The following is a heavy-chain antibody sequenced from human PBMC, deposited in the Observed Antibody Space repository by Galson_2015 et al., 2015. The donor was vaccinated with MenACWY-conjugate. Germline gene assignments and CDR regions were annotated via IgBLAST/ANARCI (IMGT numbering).Heavy chain of an antibody. Sequence: QSGAAVTQPGESLRISCKGSGSSCTSYWITWVRQMTGKGLEWMGRIDPRDAYVNYSPTFQGHVTFADGTSISTATLNLNIVKASDTAMYYCARSEYCGSDCYFKYWGQGSLVTVSS. CDR3: ARSEYCGSDCYFKY. CDR1: GSSCTSYW. CDR2: IDPRDAYV. D-gene: IGHD2-21*02. J-gene: IGHJ4*02. V-gene: IGHV5-10-1*01.